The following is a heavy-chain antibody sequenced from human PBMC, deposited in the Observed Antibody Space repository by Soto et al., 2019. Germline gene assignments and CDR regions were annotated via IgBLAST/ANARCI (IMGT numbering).Heavy chain of an antibody. CDR1: GFTFSSYA. D-gene: IGHD3-9*01. CDR3: AKDLTYYDILTGSTQFDD. J-gene: IGHJ4*02. CDR2: ISGSGGST. Sequence: GGSLILSCAASGFTFSSYAMSWVRQAPGKGLEWVSAISGSGGSTYYADSVKGRFTISRDNSKNTLYLQMNSLRAEDTAVYYCAKDLTYYDILTGSTQFDDWGQGTLVTVSS. V-gene: IGHV3-23*01.